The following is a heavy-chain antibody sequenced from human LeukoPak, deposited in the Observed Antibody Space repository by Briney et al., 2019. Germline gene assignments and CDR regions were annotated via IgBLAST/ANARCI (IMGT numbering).Heavy chain of an antibody. V-gene: IGHV3-7*03. CDR2: IKEDGSEK. CDR1: GFTFNNHW. J-gene: IGHJ4*02. D-gene: IGHD3-10*01. Sequence: PGGSLRLSCVASGFTFNNHWMSWVSQAPGKGLEWVANIKEDGSEKYYGDSVKGRFTISRDNAKDSLYLQMNSLRAKDTAVYYCARDRGVNINYWGQGTLVTVSS. CDR3: ARDRGVNINY.